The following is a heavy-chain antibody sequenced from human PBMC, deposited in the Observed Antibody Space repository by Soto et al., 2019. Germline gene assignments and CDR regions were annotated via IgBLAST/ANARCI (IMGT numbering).Heavy chain of an antibody. CDR1: GFGFSNAC. D-gene: IGHD2-8*01. V-gene: IGHV3-15*01. J-gene: IGHJ4*02. CDR3: TTDLNGGFDY. CDR2: IKIQTDGQTT. Sequence: PGGSLRLSCAASGFGFSNACMSWVRHAPGKGLEGVWRIKIQTDGQTTDYVAPLKRKFTSSIHDSKNTLHLQINSVKIEDTAVYYCTTDLNGGFDYWGRGTLVTAPQ.